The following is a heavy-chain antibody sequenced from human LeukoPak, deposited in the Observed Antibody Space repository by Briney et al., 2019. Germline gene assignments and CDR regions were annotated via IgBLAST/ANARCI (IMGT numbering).Heavy chain of an antibody. D-gene: IGHD3-22*01. J-gene: IGHJ5*02. Sequence: SETLSLTCTVSGGSIISNDYYWAWIRQPPGKGLEWIGSIHYTGGTYYSLSLKSRVTISVDTSTNQFSLRVYSVTAADTAVYYCARDSRYDSSGHAPWGQGSLVTVSS. CDR3: ARDSRYDSSGHAP. CDR2: IHYTGGT. V-gene: IGHV4-39*07. CDR1: GGSIISNDYY.